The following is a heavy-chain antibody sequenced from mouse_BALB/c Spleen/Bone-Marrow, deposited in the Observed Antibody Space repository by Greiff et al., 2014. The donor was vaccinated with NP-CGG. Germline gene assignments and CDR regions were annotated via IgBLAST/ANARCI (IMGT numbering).Heavy chain of an antibody. J-gene: IGHJ2*01. V-gene: IGHV14-1*02. CDR3: VAYYRYEYYFDY. CDR1: GFNIKDYY. CDR2: IDPENGNT. Sequence: EVQLQQSGAELVRPGALVKLSCKASGFNIKDYYMHWVKQRPEQGLEWIGWIDPENGNTIYDPKFQGKASITADTSSNTAYLQLSSLTSEDTAAYYCVAYYRYEYYFDYWGQGTTLTVSS. D-gene: IGHD2-14*01.